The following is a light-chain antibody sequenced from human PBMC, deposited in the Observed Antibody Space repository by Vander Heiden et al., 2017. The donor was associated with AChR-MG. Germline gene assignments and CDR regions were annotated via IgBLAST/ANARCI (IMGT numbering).Light chain of an antibody. CDR3: QQYNSYPLT. Sequence: DIQITQSPSTLSASVGDRVTITCRASQMISSRLAWYQQKPGKAPKLLIYKASSLESGVPSRFSGSGSGTEFTLTISSLQPDDFATYYCQQYNSYPLTFGGGTKVEIK. V-gene: IGKV1-5*03. J-gene: IGKJ4*01. CDR1: QMISSR. CDR2: KAS.